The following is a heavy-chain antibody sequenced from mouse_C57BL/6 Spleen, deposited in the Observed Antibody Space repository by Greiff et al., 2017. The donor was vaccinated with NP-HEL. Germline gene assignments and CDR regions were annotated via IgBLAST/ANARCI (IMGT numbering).Heavy chain of an antibody. Sequence: QVQLQQPGAELVKPGASVKMSCKASGYTFTSYWITWVKQRPGQGLEWIGDIYPGSGSTNYNEKFKSKATLTVDTSSSTAYIQLSSLTSEDSAVCYCARSYDGCYCWFAYWGQATLVNVSA. CDR1: GYTFTSYW. J-gene: IGHJ3*01. V-gene: IGHV1-55*01. CDR3: ARSYDGCYCWFAY. D-gene: IGHD2-3*01. CDR2: IYPGSGST.